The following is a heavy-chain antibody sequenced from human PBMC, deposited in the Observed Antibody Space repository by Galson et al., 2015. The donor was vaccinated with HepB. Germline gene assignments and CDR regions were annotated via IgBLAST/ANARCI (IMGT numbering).Heavy chain of an antibody. CDR2: IFRSGTT. Sequence: TLSLTCSVSGGSISSSNSYWGWLRQPPGKGLEWIGSIFRSGTTYYDPTLKSRLTISVDSSKNQISLRLSSVTSVDTAVYYCARDARRKSDTSGYVDWGQGTLVIVSS. V-gene: IGHV4-39*07. CDR3: ARDARRKSDTSGYVD. J-gene: IGHJ4*02. D-gene: IGHD3-22*01. CDR1: GGSISSSNSY.